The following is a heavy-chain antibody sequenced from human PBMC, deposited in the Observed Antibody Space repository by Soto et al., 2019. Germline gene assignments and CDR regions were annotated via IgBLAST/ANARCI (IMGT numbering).Heavy chain of an antibody. Sequence: DVHLLESGGGLVQPGGSLRLSCAASGFSFSSYAMVWVRQAPGKGLEWVAVISARGGSSYFADSVKGRFTLSIDNSKNVLSLEMNSLRAEDTAIYFCAKGSIEYSASVDNWGQGTLVVVSS. V-gene: IGHV3-23*01. CDR3: AKGSIEYSASVDN. CDR2: ISARGGSS. J-gene: IGHJ4*02. D-gene: IGHD5-12*01. CDR1: GFSFSSYA.